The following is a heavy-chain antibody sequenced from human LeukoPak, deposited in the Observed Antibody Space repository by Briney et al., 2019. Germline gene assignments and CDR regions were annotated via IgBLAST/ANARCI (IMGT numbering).Heavy chain of an antibody. D-gene: IGHD3-16*01. V-gene: IGHV3-21*01. Sequence: GGSLRLSCAASGFTFSSYSMNWVRQAPGKGLEWVSSISSSSSYIYYADSVKGRFTISRGNAKNSLYLQMNSLRAEDTAVYYCARERAGERPRPLLNYYYMDVWGKGTTVTISS. CDR3: ARERAGERPRPLLNYYYMDV. CDR2: ISSSSSYI. J-gene: IGHJ6*03. CDR1: GFTFSSYS.